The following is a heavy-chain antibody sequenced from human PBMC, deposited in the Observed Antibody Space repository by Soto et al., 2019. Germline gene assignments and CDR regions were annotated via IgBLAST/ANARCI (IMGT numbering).Heavy chain of an antibody. CDR2: IYYSGST. D-gene: IGHD4-4*01. J-gene: IGHJ5*02. CDR3: ARDGYSSPNWFDP. Sequence: PSETLSLTCTVSGGSVSSGSYYWSWIRQPPGKGLEWIGYIYYSGSTNYNPSLKSRVTISVDRSKNQFSLKLSSVTAADTAVYYCARDGYSSPNWFDPWGQGTLVTVSS. CDR1: GGSVSSGSYY. V-gene: IGHV4-61*01.